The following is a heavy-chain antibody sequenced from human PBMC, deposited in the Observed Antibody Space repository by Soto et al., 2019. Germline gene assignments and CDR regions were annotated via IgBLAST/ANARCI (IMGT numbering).Heavy chain of an antibody. V-gene: IGHV3-53*04. CDR1: GFSVSNNY. CDR3: ARGGGPFINSVTNPFDY. CDR2: IYADGTT. J-gene: IGHJ4*02. D-gene: IGHD4-17*01. Sequence: GGSLRLSCVVSGFSVSNNYMSWVRQAPGMRLDWVSVIYADGTTYYVDSVKGRFTISGHNSRNTLYLQMDSLRTEDTAVYYCARGGGPFINSVTNPFDYWGQGTLVTVSS.